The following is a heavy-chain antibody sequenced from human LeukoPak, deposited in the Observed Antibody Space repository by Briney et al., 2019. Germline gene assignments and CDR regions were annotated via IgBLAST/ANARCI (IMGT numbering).Heavy chain of an antibody. CDR3: ARDRGALIDS. CDR1: GFTFSTYS. J-gene: IGHJ4*02. Sequence: PGGSLTLSCAASGFTFSTYSMSWVRQAPGKGLEWLSYISGSSSATYYTDSVKGRFTVSRDNAKDSLYLQMDSLRDEDTAVYYCARDRGALIDSWGQRSLFSVSS. V-gene: IGHV3-48*02. CDR2: ISGSSSAT. D-gene: IGHD3-10*01.